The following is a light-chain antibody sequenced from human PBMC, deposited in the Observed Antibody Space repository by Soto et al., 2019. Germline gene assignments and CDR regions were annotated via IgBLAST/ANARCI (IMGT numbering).Light chain of an antibody. CDR2: SAS. Sequence: PGERATLSCRASRTVDGNYLAWYHQKPGQPPRLLIHSASTRAPGIPDRFSGSGSGTDFTLTISRLEPADFAVYYCQQYGSSPLTFGGGTKAAIK. CDR3: QQYGSSPLT. J-gene: IGKJ4*01. V-gene: IGKV3-20*01. CDR1: RTVDGNY.